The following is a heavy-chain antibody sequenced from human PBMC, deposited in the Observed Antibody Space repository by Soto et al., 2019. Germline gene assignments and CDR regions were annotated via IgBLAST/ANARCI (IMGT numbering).Heavy chain of an antibody. CDR3: ARDRIMGSPTQTVFDY. J-gene: IGHJ4*02. D-gene: IGHD3-16*01. Sequence: QVQLVQSGAEVKKPGSSVKVSCKASGGTFRSHGISWVRQAPGQGLEWMGGNIPIFGTANYAQKFQGRLTITADESTSTTYMELSRLRSEDTAVYYCARDRIMGSPTQTVFDYRGKGTLVTISS. CDR1: GGTFRSHG. CDR2: NIPIFGTA. V-gene: IGHV1-69*01.